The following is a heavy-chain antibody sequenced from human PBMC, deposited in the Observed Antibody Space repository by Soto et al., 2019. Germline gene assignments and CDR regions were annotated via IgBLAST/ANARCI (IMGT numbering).Heavy chain of an antibody. CDR1: GFTFSSYA. CDR2: ISGSGGST. CDR3: AKDIAARTDY. Sequence: XGSLRLSCSASGFTFSSYAMSWVRQAPGKGLEWVSAISGSGGSTYYADSVKGRFTTSRDNSKNTLYLQMNSLRAEDTAVYYCAKDIAARTDYWGQGTLVTVSS. D-gene: IGHD6-6*01. V-gene: IGHV3-23*01. J-gene: IGHJ4*02.